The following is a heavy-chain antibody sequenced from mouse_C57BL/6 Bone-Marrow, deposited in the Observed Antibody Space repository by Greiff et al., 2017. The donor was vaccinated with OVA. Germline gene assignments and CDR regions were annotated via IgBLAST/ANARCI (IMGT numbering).Heavy chain of an antibody. CDR1: GYTFTSYW. V-gene: IGHV1-52*01. D-gene: IGHD1-1*01. CDR3: ASGGSSYRYYFDY. Sequence: QVQLQQPGAELVRPGSSVKLSCKASGYTFTSYWMHWVKQRPIQGLEWIGNIDPSDSDTHYNQKFKDKATLTVDTASSTAYMQLSSLTSEDSAVDYCASGGSSYRYYFDYWGQGTTLTVSS. J-gene: IGHJ2*01. CDR2: IDPSDSDT.